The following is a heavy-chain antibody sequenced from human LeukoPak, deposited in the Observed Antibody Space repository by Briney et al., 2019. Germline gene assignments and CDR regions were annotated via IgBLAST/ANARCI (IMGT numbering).Heavy chain of an antibody. J-gene: IGHJ5*02. D-gene: IGHD3-3*01. CDR1: GGPFCGYY. CDR2: INHSEST. CDR3: ARVVRGDFWSGYYRMGHWFDP. Sequence: PSETLSLICGVYGGPFCGYYWSWLPQPPGKGLEWIGEINHSESTNDTPSFKSRVTISVDTSKNQFSLKLSCVTAADTAVYDCARVVRGDFWSGYYRMGHWFDPWGQETLVTVSS. V-gene: IGHV4-34*01.